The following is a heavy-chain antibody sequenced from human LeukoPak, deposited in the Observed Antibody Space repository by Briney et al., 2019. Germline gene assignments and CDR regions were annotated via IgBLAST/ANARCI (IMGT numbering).Heavy chain of an antibody. J-gene: IGHJ4*02. CDR1: GYPFNNYD. CDR3: ARGRPRARGIDY. Sequence: ASVKVSCKASGYPFNNYDINWVRQATGQGLEWMGWMNPNSGNTGYAQKFQGRVTMTRNTSISTAYMELSSLRSEDTAVYYCARGRPRARGIDYWGQGTLVTVSS. CDR2: MNPNSGNT. V-gene: IGHV1-8*01. D-gene: IGHD3-10*01.